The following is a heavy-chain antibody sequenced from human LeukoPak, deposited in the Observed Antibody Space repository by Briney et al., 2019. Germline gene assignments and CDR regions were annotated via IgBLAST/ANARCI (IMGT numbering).Heavy chain of an antibody. D-gene: IGHD3-10*01. CDR1: GGSISSSSYY. CDR3: ARPLRVRGSMGWIDP. Sequence: SETLSLTCTVSGGSISSSSYYWGWIRQPPGKGLEWIGSIYYSVTTYYNPSLKSRVTISVDTSKNQFSLKLKSVTAADTAVYYCARPLRVRGSMGWIDPWGQGTLVTVSS. V-gene: IGHV4-39*01. CDR2: IYYSVTT. J-gene: IGHJ5*02.